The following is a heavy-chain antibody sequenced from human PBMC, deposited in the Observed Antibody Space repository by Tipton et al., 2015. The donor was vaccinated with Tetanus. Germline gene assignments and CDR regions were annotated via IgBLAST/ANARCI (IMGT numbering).Heavy chain of an antibody. J-gene: IGHJ4*02. V-gene: IGHV1-18*01. CDR3: ARLVKQWLVPEDY. CDR1: GYTFTTYG. D-gene: IGHD6-19*01. Sequence: QSGAEVKKPGASVKVSCRASGYTFTTYGINWVRQAPGQGLEWLGWNGGYNGDTNYAQKFQGRVTRTTDTSANTAYMELRSLRSDDTAVYFCARLVKQWLVPEDYWGQGTLVTVSS. CDR2: NGGYNGDT.